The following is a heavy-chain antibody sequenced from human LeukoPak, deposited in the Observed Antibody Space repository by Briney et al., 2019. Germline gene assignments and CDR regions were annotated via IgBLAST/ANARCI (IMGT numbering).Heavy chain of an antibody. CDR3: ARGARKGDDYGGYFDY. J-gene: IGHJ4*02. D-gene: IGHD4-23*01. V-gene: IGHV3-30*04. CDR1: VFTFSRYA. CDR2: ISYDGSKK. Sequence: GGSLRLSCVASVFTFSRYAMHWVRQAPGKGLEWVAVISYDGSKKDYADSVKGRFTISRDNSKNTLYLQMNSLRAEDTAVYYCARGARKGDDYGGYFDYWGQGTLVTVSS.